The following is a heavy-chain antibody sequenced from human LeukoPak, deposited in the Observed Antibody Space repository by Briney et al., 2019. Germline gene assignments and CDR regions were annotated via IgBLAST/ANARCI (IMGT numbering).Heavy chain of an antibody. CDR3: AREDSRDEWIGMVTR. D-gene: IGHD3-22*01. CDR1: GFTFSSYT. V-gene: IGHV3-48*01. J-gene: IGHJ4*02. Sequence: GGSLRLSCAASGFTFSSYTMNWVRQAPGKGLEWVSYISSTSSSIYYADSVKGRFTISRDNSKNTLYLQMNSLRAEDTAVYYCAREDSRDEWIGMVTRWGQGTLVTVSS. CDR2: ISSTSSSI.